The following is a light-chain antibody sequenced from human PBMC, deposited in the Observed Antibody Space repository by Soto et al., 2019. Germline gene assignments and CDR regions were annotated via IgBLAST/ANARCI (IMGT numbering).Light chain of an antibody. J-gene: IGKJ4*01. CDR3: QQSSDWPLT. Sequence: EIVLTQSPATLSLSPGERATLSCRASQSVSSYLAWYQQRPGQATRLLIYDVSNGATGIPARFSGSGSGTDFTLTISSLEHDDFAVYYCQQSSDWPLTFGGGTKVEIK. CDR2: DVS. CDR1: QSVSSY. V-gene: IGKV3-11*01.